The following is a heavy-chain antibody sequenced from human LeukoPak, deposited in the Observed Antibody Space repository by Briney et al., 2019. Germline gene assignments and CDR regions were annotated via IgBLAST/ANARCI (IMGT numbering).Heavy chain of an antibody. CDR3: ATYTHWVAGDV. D-gene: IGHD3-16*01. J-gene: IGHJ6*02. CDR2: MNKDGSAK. CDR1: GFTFSDSW. Sequence: GGSLRLSCAASGFTFSDSWMSWVRQAPGKGLEWVANMNKDGSAKDYVDSVKGRFTISRDNARNSLYLQMSSLRAEDTAVYYCATYTHWVAGDVWGQGTTVTVSS. V-gene: IGHV3-7*01.